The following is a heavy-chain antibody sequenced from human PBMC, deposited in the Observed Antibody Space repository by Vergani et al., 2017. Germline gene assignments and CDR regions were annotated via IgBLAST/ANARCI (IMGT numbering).Heavy chain of an antibody. J-gene: IGHJ6*03. V-gene: IGHV3-21*01. D-gene: IGHD4-23*01. CDR3: AREGRWARANYYYYYMDV. CDR2: ISSSSSYI. Sequence: EVQLVESGGGLVKPGGSLRLSCAASGFTFSSYSMNWVRQAPGKGLEWVLSISSSSSYIYYADSVKGRFTISRDNAKNSLYLQMNSLRAEDTAVYYCAREGRWARANYYYYYMDVWGKGTTVTVSS. CDR1: GFTFSSYS.